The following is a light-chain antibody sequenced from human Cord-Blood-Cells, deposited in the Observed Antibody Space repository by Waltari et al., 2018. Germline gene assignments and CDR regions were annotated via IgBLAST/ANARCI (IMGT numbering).Light chain of an antibody. J-gene: IGKJ2*01. CDR3: QPSYTTPYT. CDR2: AAS. V-gene: IGKV1-39*01. Sequence: DIQMTQSPSSLSASVGDRVTITCRASQSISSYLNWYQQKPGKAPKLLIYAASSLQSGVASMFSGSASGTDDTLTISSLQPEDFATHYCQPSYTTPYTFSPRTTLEIK. CDR1: QSISSY.